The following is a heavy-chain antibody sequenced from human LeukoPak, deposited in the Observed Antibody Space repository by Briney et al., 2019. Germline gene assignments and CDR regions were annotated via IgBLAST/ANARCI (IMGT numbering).Heavy chain of an antibody. J-gene: IGHJ6*03. CDR3: ARLVVLQCDVNLDPYFYYMDV. CDR1: GGSISSGSYY. V-gene: IGHV4-61*02. D-gene: IGHD3-10*02. CDR2: IYTSGSA. Sequence: PSQTLSLTCTVSGGSISSGSYYWSWIRQPAGKGLEWIGRIYTSGSANYNPPLKSRVTISVDTSKNQFSLKLSSVTAADTAVYYCARLVVLQCDVNLDPYFYYMDVWGKGTTVTVSS.